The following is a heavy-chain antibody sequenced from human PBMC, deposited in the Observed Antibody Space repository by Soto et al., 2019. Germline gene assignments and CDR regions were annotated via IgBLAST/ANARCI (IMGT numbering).Heavy chain of an antibody. CDR3: ARGSGWYFY. CDR1: GFTFSNYW. Sequence: EVQLVESGGGLVQPGGSLRLSCAASGFTFSNYWMSWVRQAPGKGLEWVANIKPDGSEKYYVDSLKGRFTISRDNAKNSLYLQMNSLRAEDTAVYYCARGSGWYFYWGQGTLVTVSS. V-gene: IGHV3-7*01. CDR2: IKPDGSEK. D-gene: IGHD6-19*01. J-gene: IGHJ4*02.